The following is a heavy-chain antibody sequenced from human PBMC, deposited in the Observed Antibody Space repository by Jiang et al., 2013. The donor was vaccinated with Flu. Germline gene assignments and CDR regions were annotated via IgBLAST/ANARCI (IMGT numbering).Heavy chain of an antibody. J-gene: IGHJ6*04. CDR2: IYPEDSDT. Sequence: GAEVKKPGESLKISCMGSGESFTRFWIAWVRQTPGRGLEWMGMIYPEDSDTKYSPSLQGQVTISADRSITTAYLQWSGLKASDTATYYCARRRGGESTSTWDVWGKGPRSSSPQ. D-gene: IGHD2-21*01. V-gene: IGHV5-51*01. CDR1: GESFTRFW. CDR3: ARRRGGESTSTWDV.